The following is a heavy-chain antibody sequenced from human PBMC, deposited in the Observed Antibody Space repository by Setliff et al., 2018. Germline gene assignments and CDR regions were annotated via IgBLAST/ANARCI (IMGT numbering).Heavy chain of an antibody. CDR2: IYCRGST. CDR3: ARDLYDYVWGTYRYHDAFDI. V-gene: IGHV4-34*01. J-gene: IGHJ3*02. Sequence: PSETLSLTCAVYGGSFSGYYWSWIRQPPGKGLEWIGSIYCRGSTYYNPSLKSRVTISIDTSKNQFSLRLSSVTAADTAVYYCARDLYDYVWGTYRYHDAFDIWGQGTMVTVSS. D-gene: IGHD3-16*02. CDR1: GGSFSGYY.